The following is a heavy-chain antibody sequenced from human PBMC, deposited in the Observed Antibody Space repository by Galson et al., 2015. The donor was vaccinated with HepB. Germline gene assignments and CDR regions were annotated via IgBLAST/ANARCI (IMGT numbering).Heavy chain of an antibody. CDR2: INPNSGGT. J-gene: IGHJ4*02. Sequence: SVKVSCKASGYPFTGYYMHWVRQAPGQGLEWMGWINPNSGGTNYAQKFQGRVTMTRDTSISTAYMELSRLRSDDTAVYYCARVRAGYSSSSKFDYWGQGTLVTVSS. CDR1: GYPFTGYY. D-gene: IGHD6-6*01. CDR3: ARVRAGYSSSSKFDY. V-gene: IGHV1-2*02.